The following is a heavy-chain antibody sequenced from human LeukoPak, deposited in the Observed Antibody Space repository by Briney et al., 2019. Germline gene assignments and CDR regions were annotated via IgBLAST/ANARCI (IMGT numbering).Heavy chain of an antibody. D-gene: IGHD3-22*01. V-gene: IGHV3-23*01. Sequence: GGSLRLSCAASGFTFNRNAMSWVRQAPGMGLECVATITESGGSTFYADSVKGRFTISRDNSKNTLYLQMNSLRAEDTAVYYCAKDNVGITMIVVVITTPGPFDYWGQGTLVTVSS. CDR3: AKDNVGITMIVVVITTPGPFDY. J-gene: IGHJ4*02. CDR1: GFTFNRNA. CDR2: ITESGGST.